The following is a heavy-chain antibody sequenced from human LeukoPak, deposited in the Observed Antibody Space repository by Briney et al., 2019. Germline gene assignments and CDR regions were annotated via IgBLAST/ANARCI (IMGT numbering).Heavy chain of an antibody. V-gene: IGHV3-9*01. CDR3: AKGRTHYYDSSGYFDY. CDR1: GFTFDDYA. Sequence: PGRSLRLSCAASGFTFDDYAMHWVRQAPGKGLEWVSGISWNSGSIGYADSVKGRFTISRDNAKNSLYLQMNSLRAEDTALYYCAKGRTHYYDSSGYFDYWAREPWSPSPQ. J-gene: IGHJ4*02. CDR2: ISWNSGSI. D-gene: IGHD3-22*01.